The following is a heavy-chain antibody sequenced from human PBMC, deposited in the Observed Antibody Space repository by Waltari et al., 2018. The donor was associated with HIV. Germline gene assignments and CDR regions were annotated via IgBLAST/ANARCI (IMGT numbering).Heavy chain of an antibody. V-gene: IGHV1-69-2*01. Sequence: EVRLLQSGAEVKKPGATVKISCKISGYTFTDSSIHWIQQAPGRGLEWMGLLDPADGEAKFAEKFQGRVTLTADTSTDTAYMEVSGLTSEDTAVYFCAVDLVPAASWGQGTLVIVSS. CDR3: AVDLVPAAS. D-gene: IGHD2-2*01. CDR2: LDPADGEA. CDR1: GYTFTDSS. J-gene: IGHJ5*02.